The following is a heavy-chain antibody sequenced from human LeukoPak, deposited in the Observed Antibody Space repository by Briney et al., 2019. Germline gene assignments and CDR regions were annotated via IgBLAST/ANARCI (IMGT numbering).Heavy chain of an antibody. CDR3: ARDNSVRDEAWWFNP. Sequence: SVKVSCKASGGTFSSYAISWVRQAPGQGLEWMGGIIPIFGTANYAQKFQGRVTITADKSTSTAYLELSSLRSEDTAVYYCARDNSVRDEAWWFNPWGQGTLVTVSS. CDR1: GGTFSSYA. V-gene: IGHV1-69*06. J-gene: IGHJ5*02. CDR2: IIPIFGTA. D-gene: IGHD5-24*01.